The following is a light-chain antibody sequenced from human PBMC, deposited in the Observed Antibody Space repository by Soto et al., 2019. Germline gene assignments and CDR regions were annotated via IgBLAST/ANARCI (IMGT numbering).Light chain of an antibody. J-gene: IGKJ5*01. CDR1: QSVSNNY. CDR3: QQYHTWPPIT. CDR2: GAS. Sequence: EIVLTQSPGTLSLSPGERATLSCRASQSVSNNYLAWYQQKPGQAPRLLIYGASNRATGIPARFSGSGSGTDFTLTISSLEPEDVGIYSCQQYHTWPPITFGQGTRLEIK. V-gene: IGKV3-20*01.